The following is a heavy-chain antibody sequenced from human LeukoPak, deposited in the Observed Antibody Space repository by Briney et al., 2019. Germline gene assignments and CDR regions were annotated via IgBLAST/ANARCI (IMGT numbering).Heavy chain of an antibody. J-gene: IGHJ6*03. CDR2: INHSGST. Sequence: SETLSLTCAVYGGSFSGYYWSWIRQPPGKGLEWIGEINHSGSTNYNPSLKSRVTISVDTSKNQFSLKLSSVTAADTAVYYCARRPGSYYITTYYYYYMDVWGKGTTVTISS. CDR3: ARRPGSYYITTYYYYYMDV. V-gene: IGHV4-34*01. D-gene: IGHD3-10*01. CDR1: GGSFSGYY.